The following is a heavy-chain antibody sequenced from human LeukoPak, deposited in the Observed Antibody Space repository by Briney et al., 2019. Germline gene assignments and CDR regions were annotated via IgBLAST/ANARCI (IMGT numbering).Heavy chain of an antibody. CDR1: GFTFSSYA. J-gene: IGHJ6*02. Sequence: PGGSLRLSCAASGFTFSSYAMSWVRQAPGEGLEWVSAITGSGGSTYYADSVKGLFTISRDNSKNTLYLQMHSLRAEDSAVYYCAKDSPGYCSSISCPDNGMDVWGQGTTVTVSS. V-gene: IGHV3-23*01. D-gene: IGHD2-2*01. CDR3: AKDSPGYCSSISCPDNGMDV. CDR2: ITGSGGST.